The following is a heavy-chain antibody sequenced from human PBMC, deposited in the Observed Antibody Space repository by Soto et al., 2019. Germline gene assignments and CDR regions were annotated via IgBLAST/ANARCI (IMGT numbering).Heavy chain of an antibody. Sequence: QVQLQESGPGLVKLSETLSLTCTVSGGSISNHYWSWIRQPPGKGLEWIGYIYYNGNTNYNRSLKSRVTMSVDTSKNQISLKLSSVTAADTAVYYCTRANWYSEYWGQGTLVTVSS. CDR1: GGSISNHY. J-gene: IGHJ4*02. CDR3: TRANWYSEY. V-gene: IGHV4-59*11. D-gene: IGHD7-27*01. CDR2: IYYNGNT.